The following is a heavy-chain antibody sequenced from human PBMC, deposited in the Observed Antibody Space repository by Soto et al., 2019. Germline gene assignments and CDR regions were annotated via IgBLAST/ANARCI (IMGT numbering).Heavy chain of an antibody. Sequence: EVQLVESGGGLIQPGGSLKLSCAASGFTVGNDYMSWVRQAPGKGLEWVSLIYSTGTTKYADSVKGRFTVSRDNAKNTLYLQMISLRAEDTAVYYCAKDVRGSGSHYNSFGYWGQGTLVTVSS. CDR3: AKDVRGSGSHYNSFGY. V-gene: IGHV3-53*01. J-gene: IGHJ4*02. D-gene: IGHD3-10*01. CDR1: GFTVGNDY. CDR2: IYSTGTT.